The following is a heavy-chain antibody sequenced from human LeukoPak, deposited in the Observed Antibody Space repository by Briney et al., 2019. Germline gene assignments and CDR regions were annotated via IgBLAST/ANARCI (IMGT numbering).Heavy chain of an antibody. V-gene: IGHV1-2*02. CDR1: GYTFTGYY. D-gene: IGHD4-17*01. J-gene: IGHJ6*03. CDR2: INPNSGGT. Sequence: AASVKVSCKASGYTFTGYYMHWVRQAPGQGLEWMGWINPNSGGTNYAQKFQGRVTMTRDTSISTAYMELSRLRSDDTAVYYCARGDYLRLLDYYYYYYMDVWGKGTTVTISS. CDR3: ARGDYLRLLDYYYYYYMDV.